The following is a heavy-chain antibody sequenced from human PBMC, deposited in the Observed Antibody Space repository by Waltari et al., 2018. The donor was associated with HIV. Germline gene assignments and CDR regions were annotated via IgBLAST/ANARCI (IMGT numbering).Heavy chain of an antibody. CDR1: GFTFSSYG. CDR3: AKDMPVGDYRYAFDI. V-gene: IGHV3-30*18. J-gene: IGHJ3*02. CDR2: ISYDGSNK. D-gene: IGHD4-4*01. Sequence: QVQLVESGGGVVQPGRSLRLSCAASGFTFSSYGMHWVRQAPGKGVEWVAVISYDGSNKYYADSVKGRFTISRDNAKNTLYLQMNSLRAEDTAVYYCAKDMPVGDYRYAFDIWGQGTMVTVSS.